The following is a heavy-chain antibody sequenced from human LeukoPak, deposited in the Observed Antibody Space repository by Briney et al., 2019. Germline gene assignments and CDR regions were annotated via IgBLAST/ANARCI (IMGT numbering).Heavy chain of an antibody. CDR2: INHSGST. V-gene: IGHV4-34*01. D-gene: IGHD6-19*01. CDR3: ARAVSGRFDY. CDR1: GGSFSGYY. Sequence: SETLSLTCAVYGGSFSGYYWSWIRQPPGKGLEWIGEINHSGSTNYNPSLKSRVTISVDTSKNQFSLKLSSVTAADTAIYYCARAVSGRFDYWGQGTWSPSPQ. J-gene: IGHJ4*02.